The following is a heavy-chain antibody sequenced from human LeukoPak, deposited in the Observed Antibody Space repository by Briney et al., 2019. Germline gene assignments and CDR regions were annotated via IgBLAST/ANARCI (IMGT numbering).Heavy chain of an antibody. CDR2: IKQDGSEK. CDR3: ARDRVRSSIAVAGTDDAFDI. CDR1: GFTFRSYW. J-gene: IGHJ3*02. D-gene: IGHD6-19*01. V-gene: IGHV3-7*01. Sequence: GGSLRLSCAGSGFTFRSYWMTWVRQAPGKGLEWVATIKQDGSEKYYVDSVKGRFTISRDNAKNSLYLQMNSLRAEDTAVYYCARDRVRSSIAVAGTDDAFDIWGQGTMVTVSS.